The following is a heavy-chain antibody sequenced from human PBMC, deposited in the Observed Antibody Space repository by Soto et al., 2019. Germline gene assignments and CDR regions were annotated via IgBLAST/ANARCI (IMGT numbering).Heavy chain of an antibody. J-gene: IGHJ3*01. CDR3: ARDHDNWNDVFAFDL. CDR1: GGSISRGGYY. D-gene: IGHD1-1*01. Sequence: PSETLSLPCTVSGGSISRGGYYWSWIRQHPGKGLEWIGYIYYSGSTTYNPSLKSRATISVDTSKNQFSLKLTSVTAADTSVYYFARDHDNWNDVFAFDLWGQGSMVTVSS. V-gene: IGHV4-61*08. CDR2: IYYSGST.